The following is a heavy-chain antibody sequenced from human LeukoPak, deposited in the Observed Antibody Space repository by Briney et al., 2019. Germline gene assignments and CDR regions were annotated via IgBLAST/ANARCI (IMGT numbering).Heavy chain of an antibody. CDR2: IKSKTDGGTT. J-gene: IGHJ3*02. Sequence: GGSLRLSCAASGFTFSNAWMSWVRQAPGKGLEWVGRIKSKTDGGTTDYAAPVKGRFTISRDDSKNTLYLQMNSLKTEDSAVYYCTTGGVYYYDSSGSNYDAFDIWGQGTMVTVSS. CDR1: GFTFSNAW. D-gene: IGHD3-22*01. V-gene: IGHV3-15*01. CDR3: TTGGVYYYDSSGSNYDAFDI.